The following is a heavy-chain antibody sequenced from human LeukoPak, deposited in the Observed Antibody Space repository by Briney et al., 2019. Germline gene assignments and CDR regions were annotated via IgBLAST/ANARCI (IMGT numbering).Heavy chain of an antibody. CDR1: GGSISSTRYY. J-gene: IGHJ5*02. Sequence: SETLSLTCTVSGGSISSTRYYWAWIRQPPGKGLEWIGSVDYSGSTYYNPSLKSRVTISVDTSRSQFSLNLSSVTAADTNVYYCARQPFSNYYGSLDPWGQGTLVTVSS. CDR3: ARQPFSNYYGSLDP. D-gene: IGHD3-10*01. V-gene: IGHV4-39*01. CDR2: VDYSGST.